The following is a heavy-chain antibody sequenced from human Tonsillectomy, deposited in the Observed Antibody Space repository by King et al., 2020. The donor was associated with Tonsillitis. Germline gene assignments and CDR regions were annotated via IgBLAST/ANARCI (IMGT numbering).Heavy chain of an antibody. Sequence: VQLVESGGGVVQPGRSLRLSCAASGFTFSSYAMHWVRQAPGKGLERVAVISYDGSNKYYADSVKGRFTISRDNSKNTLYLQMNSLRAEDTAVYYCARDGTGTTYPSYYYYYMDVWGKGTTVTVSS. V-gene: IGHV3-30-3*01. CDR1: GFTFSSYA. J-gene: IGHJ6*03. CDR3: ARDGTGTTYPSYYYYYMDV. D-gene: IGHD1-7*01. CDR2: ISYDGSNK.